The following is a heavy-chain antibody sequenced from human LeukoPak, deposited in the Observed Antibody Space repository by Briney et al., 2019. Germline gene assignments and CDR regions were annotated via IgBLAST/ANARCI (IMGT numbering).Heavy chain of an antibody. Sequence: SVKVSCKASGGTFSSYAISWVRQAPGQGLEWMGGIIPIFGTANYAQKFQGRVTITADESTSTAYMELSSLRSEDTAVYYCARVLSNGGNAFDYWGQGTLVTVSS. J-gene: IGHJ4*02. CDR2: IIPIFGTA. CDR3: ARVLSNGGNAFDY. D-gene: IGHD4-23*01. CDR1: GGTFSSYA. V-gene: IGHV1-69*13.